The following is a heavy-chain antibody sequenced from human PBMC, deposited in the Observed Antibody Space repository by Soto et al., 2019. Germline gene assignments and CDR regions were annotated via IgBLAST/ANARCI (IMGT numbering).Heavy chain of an antibody. V-gene: IGHV3-23*01. CDR3: AKDQWITIFGVAYSTDY. CDR2: ISGSGGST. J-gene: IGHJ4*02. CDR1: GFTFSSYA. Sequence: GGSLRLSCAASGFTFSSYAMSWVRQAPGKGLEWVSAISGSGGSTYYADSVKGRFTISRDNSKNTLYLQMNSLRAEDTAVYYCAKDQWITIFGVAYSTDYWGQGTLVTVSS. D-gene: IGHD3-3*01.